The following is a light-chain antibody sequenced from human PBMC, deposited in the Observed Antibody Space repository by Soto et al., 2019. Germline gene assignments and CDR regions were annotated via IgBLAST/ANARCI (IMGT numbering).Light chain of an antibody. CDR3: QQYDNLFT. Sequence: DIQLTQSPSSLSSSVGDRVTITCRASQTVISYLNWYQQKPGQAPKLLIYDASNLETGVPSRFSGSGSGTDFTFTISSLQPEDIATYYCQQYDNLFTFGPGTKVDIK. V-gene: IGKV1-33*01. CDR1: QTVISY. J-gene: IGKJ3*01. CDR2: DAS.